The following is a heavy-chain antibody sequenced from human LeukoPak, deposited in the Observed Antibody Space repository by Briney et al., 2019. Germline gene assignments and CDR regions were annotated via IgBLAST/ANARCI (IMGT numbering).Heavy chain of an antibody. Sequence: GGSLRLSCAASGFTFDDYAMHWVRQAPGKGLEWVSGISWNSGSIGYADSVKGRFTISRDNAKNSLYLQMNSLRAEDTALYYCAKDRGDSSGYQTNWFDPWGQGTLVTVSS. CDR2: ISWNSGSI. CDR3: AKDRGDSSGYQTNWFDP. V-gene: IGHV3-9*01. D-gene: IGHD3-22*01. CDR1: GFTFDDYA. J-gene: IGHJ5*02.